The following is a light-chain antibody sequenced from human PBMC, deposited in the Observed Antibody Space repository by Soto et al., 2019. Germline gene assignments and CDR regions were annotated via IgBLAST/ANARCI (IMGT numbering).Light chain of an antibody. J-gene: IGLJ1*01. CDR2: GNY. CDR3: AAWDDSLNAFV. CDR1: RSNIGGNT. V-gene: IGLV1-44*01. Sequence: QSVLTQPPSASGTPGQRVTISCSGSRSNIGGNTVNWYQQLPGTAPKLLIYGNYQRPSGVPDRFSGSKSGTSASLAISGLQSEDEADYYCAAWDDSLNAFVFGTGTKLTVL.